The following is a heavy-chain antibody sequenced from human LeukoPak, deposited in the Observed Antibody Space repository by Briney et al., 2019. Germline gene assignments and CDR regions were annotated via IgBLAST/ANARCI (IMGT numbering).Heavy chain of an antibody. D-gene: IGHD3-22*01. J-gene: IGHJ4*02. V-gene: IGHV1-69*13. CDR1: GGTFSSCA. Sequence: ASVKVSCKASGGTFSSCAISWVRQAPGQGLEWMGGIIPIFGTANYAQKFQGRVTITADESTSTAYMELSSLRSEDTAVYYCASLYDSSGYQNPFDYWGQGTLVTVSS. CDR3: ASLYDSSGYQNPFDY. CDR2: IIPIFGTA.